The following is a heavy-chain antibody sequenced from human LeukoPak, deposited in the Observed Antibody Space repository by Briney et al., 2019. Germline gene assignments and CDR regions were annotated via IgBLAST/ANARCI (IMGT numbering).Heavy chain of an antibody. CDR2: IYYSGST. D-gene: IGHD2-21*02. V-gene: IGHV4-59*01. CDR1: GGSISSYY. J-gene: IGHJ3*02. Sequence: PSETLSLTCTVSGGSISSYYWSWIRQPPGKGLEWIGYIYYSGSTNYNPSLKSRVTISVDTSKNQFSLKLSSVTAADTAVYYCARGVRVVTATPGAFDIWGQGTMVTVSS. CDR3: ARGVRVVTATPGAFDI.